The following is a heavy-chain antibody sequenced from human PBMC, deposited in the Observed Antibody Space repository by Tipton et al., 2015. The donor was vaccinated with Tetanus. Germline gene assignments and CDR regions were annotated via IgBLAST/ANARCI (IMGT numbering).Heavy chain of an antibody. CDR1: GGSISSYY. CDR2: IYNIGTT. J-gene: IGHJ4*02. D-gene: IGHD1-26*01. CDR3: ARHRAQWERLF. Sequence: TLSLTCTVSGGSISSYYWSWIRQPPGKGLEWIGDIYNIGTTKYNPSLKSRVPILLDMSTNQLSLKLSSMTAADTAVYYCARHRAQWERLFWSQGALVTVSS. V-gene: IGHV4-59*08.